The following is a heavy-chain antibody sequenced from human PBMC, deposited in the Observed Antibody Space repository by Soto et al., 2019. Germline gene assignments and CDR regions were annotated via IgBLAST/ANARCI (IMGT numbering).Heavy chain of an antibody. CDR2: INAASGNT. J-gene: IGHJ4*02. CDR1: GYSLIDYD. D-gene: IGHD6-25*01. V-gene: IGHV1-3*01. Sequence: SVKASWKACGYSLIDYDMFWVRQAPGQRLEWMGWINAASGNTKYSQKFQGRVTITRDTLARTAYMELSSLRSEDTAIYSWARGQSSGWTALEYWGQGALVTVSS. CDR3: ARGQSSGWTALEY.